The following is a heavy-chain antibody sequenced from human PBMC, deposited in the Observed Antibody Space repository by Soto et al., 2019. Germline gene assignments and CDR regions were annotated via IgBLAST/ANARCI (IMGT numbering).Heavy chain of an antibody. Sequence: SETLSLTCTVSGGSISSYYWSWIRQPPGKGLEWIGYIYYSGSTNYNPSLKSRVTISVDTSKNQFSLKLSSVTAADTAVYYCARLGVRGVIRYFDYWGQGTLVTVSS. J-gene: IGHJ4*02. D-gene: IGHD3-10*01. V-gene: IGHV4-59*08. CDR1: GGSISSYY. CDR3: ARLGVRGVIRYFDY. CDR2: IYYSGST.